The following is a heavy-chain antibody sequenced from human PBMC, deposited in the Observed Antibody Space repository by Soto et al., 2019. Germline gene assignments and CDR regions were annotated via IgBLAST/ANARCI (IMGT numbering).Heavy chain of an antibody. J-gene: IGHJ4*02. CDR1: GGSISSSSYY. D-gene: IGHD5-12*01. V-gene: IGHV4-39*01. CDR3: ASRDGGDGYNYVFDY. Sequence: PSETLSLTCTVSGGSISSSSYYWGWIRQPPGKGLEWIGSIYYSGSTYYNPSLKSRVTISVDTSKNQFSLKLSSVTAADTAVYYCASRDGGDGYNYVFDYWGQGTLVTVSS. CDR2: IYYSGST.